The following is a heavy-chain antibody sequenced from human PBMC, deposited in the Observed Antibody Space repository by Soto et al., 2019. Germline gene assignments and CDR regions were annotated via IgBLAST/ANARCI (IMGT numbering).Heavy chain of an antibody. CDR1: GFTFSSYW. CDR3: ARECSGGSCYDAFDI. D-gene: IGHD2-15*01. CDR2: IKQDGSEK. V-gene: IGHV3-7*01. J-gene: IGHJ3*02. Sequence: GGSLRLSCAASGFTFSSYWMSWVRQAPGKGLEWVANIKQDGSEKYYVDSVKGRFTISRDNAKNSLYLQMNSLRAEDTAVYYCARECSGGSCYDAFDIWGQGTMVTVSS.